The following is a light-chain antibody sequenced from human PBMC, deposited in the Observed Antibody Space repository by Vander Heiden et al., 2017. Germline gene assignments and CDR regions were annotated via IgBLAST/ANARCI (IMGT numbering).Light chain of an antibody. CDR1: SGSIASNY. CDR2: EDN. CDR3: QSYDSSNHRV. V-gene: IGLV6-57*03. Sequence: NFILTQPHSVSAPPGTTVTIACTRSSGSIASNYVQWYQQRPGSAPTTVIYEDNQRHSGVPDRFSGSIASSSNSASLTISGLKTEDDADYYCQSYDSSNHRVFGGGTKLTVL. J-gene: IGLJ3*02.